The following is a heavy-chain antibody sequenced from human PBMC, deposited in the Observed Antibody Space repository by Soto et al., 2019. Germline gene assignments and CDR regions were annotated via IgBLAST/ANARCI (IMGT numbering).Heavy chain of an antibody. V-gene: IGHV3-15*01. CDR2: IKSKTDGGTT. D-gene: IGHD3-3*01. Sequence: EVQLVESGGGLVQPGGSLRLSCAASGFTFSNAWMSWVRQAPGKGLEWVGRIKSKTDGGTTDYAAPVKGRFTISRDDSKNTLYLQMNSLKTEDTAVYYCTTERDVLRFLEWSTYDYWGQGTLVTVSS. CDR1: GFTFSNAW. CDR3: TTERDVLRFLEWSTYDY. J-gene: IGHJ4*02.